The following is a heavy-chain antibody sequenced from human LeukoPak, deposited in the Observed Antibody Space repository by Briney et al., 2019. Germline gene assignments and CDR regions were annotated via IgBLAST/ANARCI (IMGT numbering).Heavy chain of an antibody. CDR1: GGSISSYY. V-gene: IGHV4-59*08. D-gene: IGHD6-13*01. Sequence: PSGTLSLTCTVSGGSISSYYWSWIRQPPGKGLEWIGYIYYSGSTNYNPSLKSRVTISVDTSKNQFSLKLSSVTAADTAVYYCARHGYSSGWYVPTWFDPWGQGTLVTVSS. CDR2: IYYSGST. J-gene: IGHJ5*02. CDR3: ARHGYSSGWYVPTWFDP.